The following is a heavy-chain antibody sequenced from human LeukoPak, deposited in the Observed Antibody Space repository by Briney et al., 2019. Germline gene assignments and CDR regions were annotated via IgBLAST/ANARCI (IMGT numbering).Heavy chain of an antibody. CDR1: GVTFSNAW. CDR2: IKSKTDGGST. V-gene: IGHV3-15*05. Sequence: GGSLRLSCAASGVTFSNAWMSWVRQAPGKGLEWVGRIKSKTDGGSTDYAAPGKGRLTISRKDSKTTMYRQMNSLRAEDTAVYYCAVVPTYYYYMDVWGKGTTVTVSS. CDR3: AVVPTYYYYMDV. D-gene: IGHD4/OR15-4a*01. J-gene: IGHJ6*03.